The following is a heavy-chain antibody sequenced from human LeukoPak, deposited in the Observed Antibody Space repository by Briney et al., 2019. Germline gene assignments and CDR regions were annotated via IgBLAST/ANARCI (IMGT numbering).Heavy chain of an antibody. Sequence: ASVKVSCKASGYTFTSYGISWVRQAPGQGLEWMGRIIPILGIANYAQKFQGRVTITADKSTSTAYMELSSLRSEDTAVYYCASGYSSSWYGYYYYYMDVWGKGTTVTVSS. V-gene: IGHV1-69*04. CDR2: IIPILGIA. J-gene: IGHJ6*03. D-gene: IGHD6-13*01. CDR1: GYTFTSYG. CDR3: ASGYSSSWYGYYYYYMDV.